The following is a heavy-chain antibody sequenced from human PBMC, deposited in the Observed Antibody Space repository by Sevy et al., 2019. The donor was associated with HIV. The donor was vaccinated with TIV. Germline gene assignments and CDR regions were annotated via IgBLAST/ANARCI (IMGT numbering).Heavy chain of an antibody. Sequence: ASVKVSSKVSGYTLTELSMHWVRQVPGKGLEWMGSFDPEDDETIYARKFQGRVTMTEDTSTDTAYMELSSLRSEDTAVYYCATTKDYYENSGDPFDYWGQGTLVTVSS. D-gene: IGHD3-22*01. CDR3: ATTKDYYENSGDPFDY. CDR2: FDPEDDET. CDR1: GYTLTELS. V-gene: IGHV1-24*01. J-gene: IGHJ4*02.